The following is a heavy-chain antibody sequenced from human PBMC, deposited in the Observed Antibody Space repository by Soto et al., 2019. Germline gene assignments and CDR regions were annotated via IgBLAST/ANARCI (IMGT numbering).Heavy chain of an antibody. J-gene: IGHJ4*02. CDR3: ASYGSGSYYTSDFGY. Sequence: ASGEVSCKASGYTFASYAMHWVRQTPGQRLEWMGWINAGNGNTKYSQKFQGRVTITRDTSASTAYMELSSLRSEDTAVYYCASYGSGSYYTSDFGYWGQGTLVTVSS. CDR2: INAGNGNT. CDR1: GYTFASYA. D-gene: IGHD3-10*01. V-gene: IGHV1-3*01.